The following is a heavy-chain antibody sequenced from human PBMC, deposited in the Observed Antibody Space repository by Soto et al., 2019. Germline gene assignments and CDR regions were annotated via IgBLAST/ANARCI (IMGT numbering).Heavy chain of an antibody. V-gene: IGHV3-23*01. CDR2: ISGSGTTT. CDR1: GFTFSDHA. D-gene: IGHD3-10*01. Sequence: EVQLLEFGGGLVQPGGSLRISCETSGFTFSDHAMSWVRQTPGKGLTWVSAISGSGTTTYYGDSMKGRFTVSRDNSKNTLFLQMKSLRAEDTAVYYCAKVPSWYFPSGRYAESWGHGTLVTVSS. CDR3: AKVPSWYFPSGRYAES. J-gene: IGHJ4*03.